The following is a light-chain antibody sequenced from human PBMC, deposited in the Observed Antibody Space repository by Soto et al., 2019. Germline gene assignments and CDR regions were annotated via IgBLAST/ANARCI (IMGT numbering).Light chain of an antibody. J-gene: IGLJ1*01. CDR2: EVS. Sequence: GASSDVGGYNYVSWYQQHPGKAPKLMIYEVSNRPSGVSNRFSGSKSGNTASLTIFGLQAEDEADYYCSSYTSSSTLVFGTGTKVTVL. CDR3: SSYTSSSTLV. CDR1: SSDVGGYNY. V-gene: IGLV2-14*01.